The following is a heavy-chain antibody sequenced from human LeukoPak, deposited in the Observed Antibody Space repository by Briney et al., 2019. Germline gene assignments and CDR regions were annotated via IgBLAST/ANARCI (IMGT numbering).Heavy chain of an antibody. CDR1: GYTFTSYG. CDR3: ARDGAAAGTGVDY. V-gene: IGHV1-18*04. CDR2: ISAYNSKT. J-gene: IGHJ4*02. Sequence: GASVKVSCKASGYTFTSYGISWARQAPGQGLEWMGWISAYNSKTNFAQKVQGRVTMTTDTSTSTAYMELRSLRSDDTAIYYCARDGAAAGTGVDYWGQGTLVTVSS. D-gene: IGHD6-13*01.